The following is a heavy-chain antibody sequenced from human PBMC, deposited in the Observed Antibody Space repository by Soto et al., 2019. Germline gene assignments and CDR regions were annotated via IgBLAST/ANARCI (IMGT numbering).Heavy chain of an antibody. CDR3: TTDSPNCSGGSCYTRPFDY. D-gene: IGHD2-15*01. V-gene: IGHV3-15*01. CDR1: GFTFSNAW. CDR2: IKSKTDGGTT. Sequence: PGGSLRLSCAASGFTFSNAWMSWVRQAPGKGLEWVGRIKSKTDGGTTDYAAPVKGRFTISRDDSKNTLYLQMNSLKTEDTAVYYCTTDSPNCSGGSCYTRPFDYWGQGTLVTVS. J-gene: IGHJ4*02.